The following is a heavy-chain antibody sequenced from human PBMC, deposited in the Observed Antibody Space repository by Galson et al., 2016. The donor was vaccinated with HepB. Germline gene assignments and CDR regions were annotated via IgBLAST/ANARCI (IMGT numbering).Heavy chain of an antibody. Sequence: SVKVSCKASGYSFISYGISWVRQAPGQGLEWMGWISAYNGNTNYAQKFQGRVTMTTDKSTRTAYMELGSLRSDDTAGYYCARQNGITIFGVVIPSFMDGWGQGTTVTVSS. V-gene: IGHV1-18*01. CDR1: GYSFISYG. CDR2: ISAYNGNT. D-gene: IGHD3-3*01. CDR3: ARQNGITIFGVVIPSFMDG. J-gene: IGHJ6*02.